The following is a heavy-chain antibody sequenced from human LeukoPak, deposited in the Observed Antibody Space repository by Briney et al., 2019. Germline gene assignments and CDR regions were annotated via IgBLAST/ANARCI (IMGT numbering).Heavy chain of an antibody. D-gene: IGHD3-10*01. V-gene: IGHV4-38-2*02. CDR1: GGSISYYY. CDR2: IYHSGST. CDR3: ARGSGSANWFDP. Sequence: SETLSLTCTVSGGSISYYYWSWIRQPPGKGLEWIGSIYHSGSTYYNPSLKSRVTISVDTSKNQFSLKLSSVTAADTAVYYCARGSGSANWFDPWGQGTLVTVSS. J-gene: IGHJ5*02.